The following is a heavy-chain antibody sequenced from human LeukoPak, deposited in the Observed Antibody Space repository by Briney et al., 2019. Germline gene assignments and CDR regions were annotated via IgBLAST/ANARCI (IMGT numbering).Heavy chain of an antibody. CDR3: ARRDCSSTSCYSRSGYMDV. CDR2: IYYSGST. J-gene: IGHJ6*03. D-gene: IGHD2-2*01. V-gene: IGHV4-39*01. Sequence: PGGSLRLSCAASGFTFSIYSMNWVRQAPGKGLEWIGSIYYSGSTYYNPSLKSRVTISVDTSKNQFSLKLSSVTAADTAVYYCARRDCSSTSCYSRSGYMDVWGKGTTVTVSS. CDR1: GFTFSIYSMN.